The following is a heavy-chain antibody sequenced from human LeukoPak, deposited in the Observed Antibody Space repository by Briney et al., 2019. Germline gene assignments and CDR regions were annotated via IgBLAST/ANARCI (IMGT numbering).Heavy chain of an antibody. Sequence: PSETLSLTCTVSGGSISSGDYYWSWIRQPPGKGLEWIGYIYYSENTYYNPSLKSRVSISIDTSKNQFSLKLSSVTATDTAVYYCARGRALPAEAGTDWFDPWGQGTLVIVSS. CDR3: ARGRALPAEAGTDWFDP. CDR1: GGSISSGDYY. V-gene: IGHV4-30-4*01. CDR2: IYYSENT. D-gene: IGHD6-13*01. J-gene: IGHJ5*02.